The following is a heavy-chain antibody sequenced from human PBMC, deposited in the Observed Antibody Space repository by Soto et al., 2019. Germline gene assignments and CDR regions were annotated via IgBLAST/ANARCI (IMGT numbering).Heavy chain of an antibody. V-gene: IGHV1-3*01. CDR3: ATDITGTTFRY. Sequence: GASVKVSCKASGYTFTSYVIHWVRQAPGQRLEWMGWINAGNGNTKYSQKFQGRVTMTEDTSTDTAYMELSSLRSEDTAVYYCATDITGTTFRYWGQGTLVTVSS. J-gene: IGHJ4*02. CDR1: GYTFTSYV. D-gene: IGHD1-7*01. CDR2: INAGNGNT.